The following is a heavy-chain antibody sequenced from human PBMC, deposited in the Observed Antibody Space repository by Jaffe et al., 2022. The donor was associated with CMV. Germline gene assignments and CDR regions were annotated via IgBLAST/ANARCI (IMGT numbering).Heavy chain of an antibody. J-gene: IGHJ6*02. CDR1: GFTFSSYG. CDR3: ARGGDTAMVYYYYYGMDV. Sequence: QVQLVESGGGVVQPGRSLRLSCAASGFTFSSYGMHWVRQAPGKGLEWVAVIWYDGSNKYYADSVKGRFTISRDNSKNTLYLQMNSLRAEDTAVYYCARGGDTAMVYYYYYGMDVWGQGTTVTVSS. V-gene: IGHV3-33*01. D-gene: IGHD5-18*01. CDR2: IWYDGSNK.